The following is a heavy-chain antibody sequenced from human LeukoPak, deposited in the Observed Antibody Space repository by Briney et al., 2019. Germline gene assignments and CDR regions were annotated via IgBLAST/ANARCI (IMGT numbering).Heavy chain of an antibody. CDR2: IYYSGST. J-gene: IGHJ3*02. CDR1: GGSISSSSYY. D-gene: IGHD1-26*01. V-gene: IGHV4-39*07. CDR3: ARDTRVVSWELSSFVGFAFDI. Sequence: PSETLSLTCTVSGGSISSSSYYWGWIRQPPGKGLEWIGSIYYSGSTYYNPSLKSRVTISVDTSKNQFSLKLSSVTAADTAVYYCARDTRVVSWELSSFVGFAFDIWGQGTMVTVSS.